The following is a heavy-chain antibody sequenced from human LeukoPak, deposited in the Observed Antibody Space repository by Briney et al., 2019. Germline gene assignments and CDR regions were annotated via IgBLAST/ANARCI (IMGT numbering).Heavy chain of an antibody. V-gene: IGHV3-33*01. CDR1: GFTFSSYG. J-gene: IGHJ4*02. CDR3: ARDHDYYDSSGYYYY. D-gene: IGHD3-22*01. Sequence: GRSLRLSCAASGFTFSSYGMHWVRQAPGKGLEWVAVIWYDGSNKYYADSVKGRFTISRDNSKNTLYLQMNSLRAEDTAVYYCARDHDYYDSSGYYYYWGQGTLVTVSS. CDR2: IWYDGSNK.